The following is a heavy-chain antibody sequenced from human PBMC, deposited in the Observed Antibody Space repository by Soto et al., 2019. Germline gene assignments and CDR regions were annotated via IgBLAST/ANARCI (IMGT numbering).Heavy chain of an antibody. CDR1: GFTFSSYA. D-gene: IGHD6-19*01. V-gene: IGHV3-23*01. J-gene: IGHJ4*02. Sequence: EVQLLESGGGLVQPGGSLRLSCAASGFTFSSYAMSWVRQAPGKGLEWVSAISGSGGSTYYADSVKGRFTISRDNSKNTLYLQMSSRRAEDTAVYYCAKAPAPRGVAGYFDYWGQGTLVTVSS. CDR2: ISGSGGST. CDR3: AKAPAPRGVAGYFDY.